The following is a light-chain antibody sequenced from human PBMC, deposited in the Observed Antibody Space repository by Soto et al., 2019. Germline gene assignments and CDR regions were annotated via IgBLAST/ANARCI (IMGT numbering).Light chain of an antibody. CDR1: QSISSTY. Sequence: EIVLPQSPGTLSLSPGERATLSCRASQSISSTYLAWYRQKSGQAPRLLIYAASSRATGIPDRFSGSGSGTDFTLTISRLEPEDFAVYYCQQYFASSWTFGQGTRVEIK. CDR2: AAS. V-gene: IGKV3-20*01. CDR3: QQYFASSWT. J-gene: IGKJ1*01.